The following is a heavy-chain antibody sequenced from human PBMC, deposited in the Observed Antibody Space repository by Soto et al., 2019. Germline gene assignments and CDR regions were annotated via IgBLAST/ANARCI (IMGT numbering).Heavy chain of an antibody. J-gene: IGHJ4*02. V-gene: IGHV3-30-3*01. CDR1: GFTFSSYA. CDR2: ISYDGSNK. Sequence: GGSLRLSCAASGFTFSSYAMHWVRQAPGKGLEWVAVISYDGSNKYYADSVKGRFTISRDNSKNTLYLQMNSLRAEDTAVYYFARDPGGAQYSGSPWHFDYWGQGTLVTVSS. CDR3: ARDPGGAQYSGSPWHFDY. D-gene: IGHD1-26*01.